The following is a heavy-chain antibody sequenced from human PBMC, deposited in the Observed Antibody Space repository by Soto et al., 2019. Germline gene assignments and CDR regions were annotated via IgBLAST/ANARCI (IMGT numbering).Heavy chain of an antibody. CDR2: IYPGDSDT. CDR3: ARPLKRSVNYYYGMDV. CDR1: GYSFTSYW. J-gene: IGHJ6*02. V-gene: IGHV5-51*01. D-gene: IGHD2-15*01. Sequence: PGESLKISCKGSGYSFTSYWIGWVRQMPGKGLDWMGIIYPGDSDTSYSPSFQGQVTISADKSISTAYLQWSSLKASDTAMYYCARPLKRSVNYYYGMDVWGQGTTVTVSS.